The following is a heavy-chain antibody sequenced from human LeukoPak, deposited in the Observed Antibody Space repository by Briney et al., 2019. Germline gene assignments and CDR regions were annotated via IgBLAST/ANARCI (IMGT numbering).Heavy chain of an antibody. CDR3: VRSCGGSCYGSEAAPFDC. Sequence: ASVKVSCKVSGHTLTELAIHWVRQAPGKGLEWVSSISSGSSYIFYADSVKGRFTISRDNAKNSLYLQMNSLRAEDTAVYYCVRSCGGSCYGSEAAPFDCWGQGTLVTVSS. V-gene: IGHV3-21*01. D-gene: IGHD2-15*01. CDR2: ISSGSSYI. J-gene: IGHJ4*02. CDR1: GHTLTELA.